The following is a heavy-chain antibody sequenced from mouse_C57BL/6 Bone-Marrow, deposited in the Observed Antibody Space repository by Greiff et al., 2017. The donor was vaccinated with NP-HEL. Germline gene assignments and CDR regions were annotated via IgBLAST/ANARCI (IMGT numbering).Heavy chain of an antibody. CDR1: GYSFTDYN. V-gene: IGHV1-39*01. Sequence: VQLKESGPELVKPGASVKISCKASGYSFTDYNMNWVKQSNGKSLEWIGVINPNYGTTSYNQKFKGKATLTVDQSSSTAYMQLNSLTSEDSAVYYCAGVYYGSSPNWYFDVWGTGTTVTVSS. CDR3: AGVYYGSSPNWYFDV. CDR2: INPNYGTT. D-gene: IGHD1-1*01. J-gene: IGHJ1*03.